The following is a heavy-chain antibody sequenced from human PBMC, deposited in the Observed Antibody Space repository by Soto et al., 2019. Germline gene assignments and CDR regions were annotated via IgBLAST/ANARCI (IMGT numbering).Heavy chain of an antibody. CDR1: GYTFTSYA. CDR2: MNPKGGNT. J-gene: IGHJ4*02. CDR3: ASAPAGYSYDSNCYLDY. D-gene: IGHD3-22*01. V-gene: IGHV1-8*02. Sequence: ASVKVSCKASGYTFTSYAMHWVRQATGQGLEWMGWMNPKGGNTGSAQKFQGRVTLTRGTSMSTAYMELSSLRSEDTAVYYCASAPAGYSYDSNCYLDYWGQGTLVTVSS.